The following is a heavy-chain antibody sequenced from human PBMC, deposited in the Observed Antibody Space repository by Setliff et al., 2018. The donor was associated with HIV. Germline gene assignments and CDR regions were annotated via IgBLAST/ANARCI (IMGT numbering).Heavy chain of an antibody. V-gene: IGHV1-58*01. CDR1: GFTFTNSA. Sequence: GASVKVSCKASGFTFTNSAVQWVRQARGQRLEWIGWIVVGSGNTNYAQKFQERVTITRDMSTSRAYMELSGLRTEDTAVYYCARDYVVPAGINNWFDPWGQGTLVTVSS. CDR3: ARDYVVPAGINNWFDP. D-gene: IGHD2-2*01. J-gene: IGHJ5*02. CDR2: IVVGSGNT.